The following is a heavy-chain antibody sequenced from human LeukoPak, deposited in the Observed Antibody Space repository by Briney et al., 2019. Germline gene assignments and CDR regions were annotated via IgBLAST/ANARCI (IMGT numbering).Heavy chain of an antibody. CDR2: ISGSGAVT. Sequence: GGSLRLSCAASGFTFTTYVMSWVRQAPGKGLEWVSGISGSGAVTYYADSVKGRSTISKDSSKETLYLQMSSLRAEDTAVYYCVTARVRSGFYFDYWGQGTLVTVSS. J-gene: IGHJ4*02. CDR3: VTARVRSGFYFDY. V-gene: IGHV3-23*01. CDR1: GFTFTTYV. D-gene: IGHD2-21*01.